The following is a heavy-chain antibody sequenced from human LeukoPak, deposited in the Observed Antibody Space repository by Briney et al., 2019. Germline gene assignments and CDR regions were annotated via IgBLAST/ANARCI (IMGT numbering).Heavy chain of an antibody. V-gene: IGHV1-2*02. CDR1: GYTLTGYY. CDR3: ARLDYGGNPLGDY. J-gene: IGHJ4*02. Sequence: ASVKVSCKASGYTLTGYYMHWVRQAPGQGLEWMGWINPNSGGTNYAQKFQGRVTMTRDTSISTAYMELSRLRSDDTAVYYCARLDYGGNPLGDYWGQGTLVTVSS. D-gene: IGHD4-23*01. CDR2: INPNSGGT.